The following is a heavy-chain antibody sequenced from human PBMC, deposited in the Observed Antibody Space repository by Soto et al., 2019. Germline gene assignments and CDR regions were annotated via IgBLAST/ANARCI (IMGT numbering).Heavy chain of an antibody. Sequence: QVQLQESGPGLMKPSETLSLTCTVSGGSVSSGSHYWSWIRQPPGKGLEWIGYIYYSGSTRYNPSLKSRVTISVDTSKNQLSLKLSSVTAADTAVYYCARKVVIIRGWFDPWGQGTLVTVSS. CDR1: GGSVSSGSHY. J-gene: IGHJ5*02. D-gene: IGHD3-3*01. V-gene: IGHV4-61*01. CDR3: ARKVVIIRGWFDP. CDR2: IYYSGST.